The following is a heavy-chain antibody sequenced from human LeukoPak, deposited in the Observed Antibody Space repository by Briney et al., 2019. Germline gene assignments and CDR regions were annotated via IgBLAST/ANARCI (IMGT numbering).Heavy chain of an antibody. CDR2: ISGSGGGT. CDR3: AKGVVVPAASDY. D-gene: IGHD2-2*01. J-gene: IGHJ4*02. CDR1: GFTLSSYA. Sequence: PGGSLRLSCAASGFTLSSYAMSWVRQAPGKGLEWVSAISGSGGGTYYADSVKGRFTISRDNSKNTLYLQMNSLRAEDTAVYYCAKGVVVPAASDYWGQGTLVTVSS. V-gene: IGHV3-23*01.